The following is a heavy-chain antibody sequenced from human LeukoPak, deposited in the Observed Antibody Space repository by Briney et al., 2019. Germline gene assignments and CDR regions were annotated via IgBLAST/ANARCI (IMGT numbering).Heavy chain of an antibody. V-gene: IGHV3-15*01. J-gene: IGHJ6*04. CDR2: IKSKTDGGTT. D-gene: IGHD3-3*01. CDR3: TTENPSGYYYGMDV. Sequence: PGGSLRLSCAASGFTFSNAWMSWVRQAPGKGLEWVGRIKSKTDGGTTDYAAPVKGRFTISRDDSKNTLYLQMNGLKTEDTAVYYCTTENPSGYYYGMDVWGKGTTVTVSS. CDR1: GFTFSNAW.